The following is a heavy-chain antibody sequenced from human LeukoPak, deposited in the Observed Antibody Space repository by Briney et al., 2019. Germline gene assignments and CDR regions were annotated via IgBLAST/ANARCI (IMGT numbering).Heavy chain of an antibody. J-gene: IGHJ5*02. V-gene: IGHV1-2*02. D-gene: IGHD3-10*01. CDR1: GYTFTGYY. CDR3: ARDFGSGPYNWFHP. Sequence: GASVKVSCKASGYTFTGYYMHWVRQAPGQGLEWMGWINPNSGGTNYAQKFQGRVTMTRDTSISTAYMELSRLRSDDTAVYYCARDFGSGPYNWFHPWGQGTLVTVSS. CDR2: INPNSGGT.